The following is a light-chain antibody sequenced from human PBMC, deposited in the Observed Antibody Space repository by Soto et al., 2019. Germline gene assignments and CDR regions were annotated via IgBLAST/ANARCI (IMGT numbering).Light chain of an antibody. CDR2: GAS. CDR3: QQYGGSPQT. V-gene: IGKV3-20*01. J-gene: IGKJ1*01. Sequence: EIVLTQSPGTLSLSPGERATLSCRASESVRSAYLAWYQQKPGQAPKLLMYGASSRATGIPGRFSGSGSGTDFTLTITRLEPEDFVVYYCQQYGGSPQTFGQGTKVEI. CDR1: ESVRSAY.